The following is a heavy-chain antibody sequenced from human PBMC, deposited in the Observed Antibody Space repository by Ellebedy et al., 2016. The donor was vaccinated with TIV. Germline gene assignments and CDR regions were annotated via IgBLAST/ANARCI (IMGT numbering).Heavy chain of an antibody. CDR2: IFIDSTT. D-gene: IGHD3-10*01. V-gene: IGHV3-66*01. J-gene: IGHJ3*02. CDR1: ELNVSSNY. CDR3: ARETFNDVDLKLWGLFDI. Sequence: GGSLRLSCAASELNVSSNYMSWVRQAPGKGLEWDSVIFIDSTTYYADSLKGRFTISRDNSKNTLYIQMNSVRAEDTAVYYCARETFNDVDLKLWGLFDIWGQGTMVTVSS.